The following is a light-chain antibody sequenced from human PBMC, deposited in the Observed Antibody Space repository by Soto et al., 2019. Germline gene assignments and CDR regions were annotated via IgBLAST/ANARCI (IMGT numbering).Light chain of an antibody. CDR3: SSYTSSSAYF. Sequence: QSALTQPASVSGSPGQSIAISCTGTSSAVGGYNYVSWYQQHPGKAPKLMVYDVSNRPSGVSNRFSGSKSGNTASLTISGLQAEDEADYYCSSYTSSSAYFFGTGTSSPS. J-gene: IGLJ1*01. CDR1: SSAVGGYNY. CDR2: DVS. V-gene: IGLV2-14*01.